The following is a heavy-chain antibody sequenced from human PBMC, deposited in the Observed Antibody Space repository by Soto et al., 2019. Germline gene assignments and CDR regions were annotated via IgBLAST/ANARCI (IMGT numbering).Heavy chain of an antibody. CDR3: ARDYNKLEQYFQH. CDR1: GFTFSSYA. Sequence: GESLKISCAASGFTFSSYAMHWVRQAPGKGLEWVAVISYDGSNKYYADSVKGRFTISRDNSKNTLYLQMNSLRAEDTAVYYCARDYNKLEQYFQHWGQGTLVTVSS. D-gene: IGHD1-1*01. CDR2: ISYDGSNK. J-gene: IGHJ1*01. V-gene: IGHV3-30*04.